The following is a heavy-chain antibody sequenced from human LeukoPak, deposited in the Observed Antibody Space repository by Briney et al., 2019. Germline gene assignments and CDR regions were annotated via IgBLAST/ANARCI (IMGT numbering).Heavy chain of an antibody. J-gene: IGHJ5*02. CDR2: INHSGST. Sequence: SETLSLTCAVYGGSFSGYYWRWIRQPPGKGLEWIGEINHSGSTNYNPSLKSLVTISVDTSKNQFSLKLSSVTAADTAVYYCARGREQQLVEGWWFDPWSQGTLVTVSS. CDR3: ARGREQQLVEGWWFDP. D-gene: IGHD6-13*01. V-gene: IGHV4-34*01. CDR1: GGSFSGYY.